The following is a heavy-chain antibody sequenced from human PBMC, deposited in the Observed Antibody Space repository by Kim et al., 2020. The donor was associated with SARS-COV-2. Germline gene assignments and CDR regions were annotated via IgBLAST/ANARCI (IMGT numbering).Heavy chain of an antibody. V-gene: IGHV4-59*01. J-gene: IGHJ4*02. Sequence: NPSLKRRVTLSVDTSKNQFSLKLSSVTAAGTAVYYCARDGGAFGFYYFDYWGQGTLVTVSS. CDR3: ARDGGAFGFYYFDY. D-gene: IGHD3-16*01.